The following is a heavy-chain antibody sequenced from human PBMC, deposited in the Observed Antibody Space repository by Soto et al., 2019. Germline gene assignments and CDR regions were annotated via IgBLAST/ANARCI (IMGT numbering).Heavy chain of an antibody. Sequence: QAQLVESGGGVVQPGRSLRLSCAATGFSVTTFGMQWVRQAPGKGLEWVARLTHGGSTSFHADSVKGRFTISRDTSKNTIYLQMNCLRPEDTAVYYCASIADYWGQGTLVAGSS. CDR2: LTHGGSTS. CDR3: ASIADY. J-gene: IGHJ4*02. D-gene: IGHD2-15*01. CDR1: GFSVTTFG. V-gene: IGHV3-30*05.